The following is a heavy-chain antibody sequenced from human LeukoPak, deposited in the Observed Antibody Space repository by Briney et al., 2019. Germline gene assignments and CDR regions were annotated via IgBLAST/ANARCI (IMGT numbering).Heavy chain of an antibody. D-gene: IGHD2-15*01. CDR1: GYTFTSYG. J-gene: IGHJ6*03. V-gene: IGHV1-18*01. CDR3: ARGYCSGGSCYSLWYYYYYMDV. CDR2: ISAYNGNT. Sequence: ASVKVSCKASGYTFTSYGISWLRQAPGQGLEWMGWISAYNGNTNYAQKLQGRVTMTTDTSTSTAYMELRSLRSDDTAVYYCARGYCSGGSCYSLWYYYYYMDVWGKGTTVTVSS.